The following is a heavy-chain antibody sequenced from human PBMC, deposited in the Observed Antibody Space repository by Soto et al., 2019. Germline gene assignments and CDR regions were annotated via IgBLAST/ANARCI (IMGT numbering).Heavy chain of an antibody. J-gene: IGHJ6*03. Sequence: GGSLRLSCAASVFTFSSYAMSWVRQAPGKGLEWVSAISGSGGSTYYADSVKGRFTISRDNSKNTLYLQMNSLRAEDTAVYYCAKGGLWFGESRPQYMDVWGKGTTVTVSS. D-gene: IGHD3-10*01. CDR2: ISGSGGST. CDR3: AKGGLWFGESRPQYMDV. V-gene: IGHV3-23*01. CDR1: VFTFSSYA.